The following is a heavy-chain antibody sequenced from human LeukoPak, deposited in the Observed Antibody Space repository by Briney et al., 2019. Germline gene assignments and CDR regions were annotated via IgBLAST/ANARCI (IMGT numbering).Heavy chain of an antibody. CDR1: GGSISSSSYY. J-gene: IGHJ4*02. CDR2: ISYSGST. Sequence: SETLSLTCTVSGGSISSSSYYWGWIRQPPGKGLEWIGSISYSGSTFYNPSLKSRVTISVDTSKNQFSLKLTSVTAADTAVYYCGGLTWLAALYYFDFWGQGTLVTVSS. D-gene: IGHD2-15*01. V-gene: IGHV4-39*01. CDR3: GGLTWLAALYYFDF.